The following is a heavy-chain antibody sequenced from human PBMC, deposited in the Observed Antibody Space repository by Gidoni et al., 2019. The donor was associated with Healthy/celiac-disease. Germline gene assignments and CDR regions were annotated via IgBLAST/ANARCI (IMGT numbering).Heavy chain of an antibody. CDR3: AKGMEGGYCSSTSCYLGGMDV. Sequence: EVQLLESGGGLVQPGGSLRLPCAAAGFTFSSYAISWVRQAPGKGLEWVSAISGSGGSTYYADSVKGRFTISRDNSKNPLYLQMNSLRAEDTAVYYCAKGMEGGYCSSTSCYLGGMDVWGQGTTVTVSS. D-gene: IGHD2-2*03. CDR1: GFTFSSYA. V-gene: IGHV3-23*01. J-gene: IGHJ6*02. CDR2: ISGSGGST.